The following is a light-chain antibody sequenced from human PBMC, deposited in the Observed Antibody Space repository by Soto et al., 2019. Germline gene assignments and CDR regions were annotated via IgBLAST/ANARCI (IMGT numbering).Light chain of an antibody. CDR3: AAWDDTLSGRV. V-gene: IGLV2-14*01. J-gene: IGLJ3*02. Sequence: QSALTQPASVSGSPGQSITISCTGTSSDIGSYDYVSWYQQHPGKAPNLIIYEVTDRPSGVSNRFSGSKSGNTASLTISGLQAEDEADYYCAAWDDTLSGRVFGGGTKLTVL. CDR2: EVT. CDR1: SSDIGSYDY.